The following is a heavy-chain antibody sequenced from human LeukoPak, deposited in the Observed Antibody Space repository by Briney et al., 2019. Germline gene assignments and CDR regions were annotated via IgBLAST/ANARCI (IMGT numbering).Heavy chain of an antibody. CDR3: ARKAAAGTGEFDY. CDR2: INTNTGNP. Sequence: APVKVSCKTSGYTFTSYAMNWVRQAPGQGLEWMGWINTNTGNPTYAQGFTGRFVFALDTSVSTAYLQISSLKAEDTAVYYCARKAAAGTGEFDYWGQGSLVTVSS. CDR1: GYTFTSYA. V-gene: IGHV7-4-1*02. D-gene: IGHD6-13*01. J-gene: IGHJ4*02.